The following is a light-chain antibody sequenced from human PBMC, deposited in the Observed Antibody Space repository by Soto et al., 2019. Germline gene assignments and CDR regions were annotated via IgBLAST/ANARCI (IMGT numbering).Light chain of an antibody. CDR2: AAS. V-gene: IGKV1-39*01. Sequence: DIQMTQSPSSLSASVGDRVTITCRASQSTSSYLNWYQQKPGKAPKLLIYAASSLQSGVPSRFSGSGSGTDFTLTISSLQPEDVATYYCQQSYSTPKWTFGQGTKVEIK. J-gene: IGKJ1*01. CDR1: QSTSSY. CDR3: QQSYSTPKWT.